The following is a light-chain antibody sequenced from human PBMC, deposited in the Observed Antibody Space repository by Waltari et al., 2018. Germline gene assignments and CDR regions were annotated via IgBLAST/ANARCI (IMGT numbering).Light chain of an antibody. Sequence: QSVLTQPPSVSAASGQKVTISCSGSSSNIGNNYVSWYQQLPGTAPKLLIYENNKRPSGIPDRFSGSKSGTSATLGITGLQTGDEADYYCGTWDNSLRVFGGGTKLTVL. V-gene: IGLV1-51*02. CDR2: ENN. J-gene: IGLJ3*02. CDR1: SSNIGNNY. CDR3: GTWDNSLRV.